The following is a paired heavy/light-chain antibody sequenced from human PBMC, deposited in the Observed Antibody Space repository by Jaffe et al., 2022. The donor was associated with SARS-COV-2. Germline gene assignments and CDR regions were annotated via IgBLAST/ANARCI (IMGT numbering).Light chain of an antibody. CDR1: SSDVGGYNY. Sequence: QSALTQPASVSGSPGQSITISCTGTSSDVGGYNYVSWYQQHPGKAPKLMIYEVSNRPSGVPDRFSGSKSGNTASLTISGLQAEDEADYYCSSYTSSSTYVFGTGTKVTVL. V-gene: IGLV2-14*01. CDR3: SSYTSSSTYV. CDR2: EVS. J-gene: IGLJ1*01.
Heavy chain of an antibody. CDR1: GYTFTSYG. D-gene: IGHD3-3*01. V-gene: IGHV1-18*01. Sequence: QVQLVQSGAEVKKPGASVKVSCKASGYTFTSYGISWVRQAPGQGLEWMGWISAYNGNTNYAQKLQGRVTMTTDTSTSTAYMELRSLRSDDTAVYYCARDLRDDYDFWSGGWYYGMDVWGQGTTVTVSS. CDR2: ISAYNGNT. CDR3: ARDLRDDYDFWSGGWYYGMDV. J-gene: IGHJ6*02.